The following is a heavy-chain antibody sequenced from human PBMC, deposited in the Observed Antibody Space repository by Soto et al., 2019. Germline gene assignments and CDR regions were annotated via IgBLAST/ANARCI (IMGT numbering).Heavy chain of an antibody. CDR3: TRVSLTSLEDH. D-gene: IGHD1-1*01. CDR2: INHDGSGQ. V-gene: IGHV3-7*01. CDR1: GFTFSTSW. Sequence: EVQLVESGGGLVQPGGSLRLSCSASGFTFSTSWMTWLRQAPGKGLEWVANINHDGSGQFYVDSVRGRFTISRDNAKNSVFLQMNSLRVEDTAVYFCTRVSLTSLEDHWGQGTLVTVSS. J-gene: IGHJ4*02.